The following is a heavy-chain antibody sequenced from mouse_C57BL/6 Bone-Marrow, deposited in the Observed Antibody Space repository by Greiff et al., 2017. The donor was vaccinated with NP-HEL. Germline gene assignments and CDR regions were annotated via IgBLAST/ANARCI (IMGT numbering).Heavy chain of an antibody. D-gene: IGHD1-1*01. Sequence: EVQLQQSGPVLVKPGASVKMSCKASGYTFTDYYMNWVKQSHGKSLEWLGVINPYNGGTSYNQKFKGKATLTVDKSSSTAYMELNSLTSEDSAVYYCAREGRYYGSRTRYFDVWGTGTTVTVSS. CDR3: AREGRYYGSRTRYFDV. V-gene: IGHV1-19*01. CDR1: GYTFTDYY. J-gene: IGHJ1*03. CDR2: INPYNGGT.